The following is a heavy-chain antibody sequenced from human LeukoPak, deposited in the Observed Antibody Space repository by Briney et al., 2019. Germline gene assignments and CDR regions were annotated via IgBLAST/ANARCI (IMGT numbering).Heavy chain of an antibody. J-gene: IGHJ3*02. V-gene: IGHV3-30*04. CDR3: ARPLSHGDYFLDAFDI. D-gene: IGHD4-17*01. CDR2: TSSDQTIK. Sequence: GRSLRLSCVASGFNFISYDIHWVRQAPGKGLEWVAVTSSDQTIKIYTDSVKGRFTISRDNSKNTLYLQMNSLRAGDTAVFYCARPLSHGDYFLDAFDIWGQGTMVTVSS. CDR1: GFNFISYD.